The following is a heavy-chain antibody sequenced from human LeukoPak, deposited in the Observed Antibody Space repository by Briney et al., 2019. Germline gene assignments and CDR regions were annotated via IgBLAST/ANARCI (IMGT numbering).Heavy chain of an antibody. CDR2: VHPNGGNT. V-gene: IGHV1-8*01. J-gene: IGHJ5*02. CDR1: GYPFTTGE. Sequence: AAVKVSCKTSGYPFTTGEINCIRQAAGQGLEWMGWVHPNGGNTAYAQKFQGRVTMTRDTSISTAYMELSGLTSDDTAVYFCARGPRNDPWGQGTLVTVSS. CDR3: ARGPRNDP. D-gene: IGHD1-14*01.